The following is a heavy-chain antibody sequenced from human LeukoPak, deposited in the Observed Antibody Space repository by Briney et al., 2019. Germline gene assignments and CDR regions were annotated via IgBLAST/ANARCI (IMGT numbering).Heavy chain of an antibody. Sequence: QPGGSLRLSCAASGFTFSSYSMHWVRQAPGKGLEYVSVISSNGGTTYYANSVKGRFTISRDNSKNTLYLQLGSLSAEDMAVYYCARNYYDYSGAYSFVAYWGQGTLVTVSS. CDR3: ARNYYDYSGAYSFVAY. CDR2: ISSNGGTT. CDR1: GFTFSSYS. V-gene: IGHV3-64*01. D-gene: IGHD3-22*01. J-gene: IGHJ4*02.